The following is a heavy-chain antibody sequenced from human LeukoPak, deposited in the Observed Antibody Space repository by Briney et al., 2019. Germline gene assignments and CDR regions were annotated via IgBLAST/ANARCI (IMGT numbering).Heavy chain of an antibody. CDR2: INPNSGGT. D-gene: IGHD1-26*01. Sequence: ASVKVSCKASGYTFTGYYMHWVRQAPGQGLEWMGWINPNSGGTNYAQKLQGRVTMTRDTSISTAYMELSRLRSDDTAVYYCARGSYVGATGYWGQGTLVTVSS. CDR3: ARGSYVGATGY. J-gene: IGHJ4*02. V-gene: IGHV1-2*02. CDR1: GYTFTGYY.